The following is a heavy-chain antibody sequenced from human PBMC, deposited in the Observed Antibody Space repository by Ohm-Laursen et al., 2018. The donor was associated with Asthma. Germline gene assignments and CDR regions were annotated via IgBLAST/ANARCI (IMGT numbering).Heavy chain of an antibody. V-gene: IGHV3-30*18. CDR3: AKDWGPYGGNSDALYGMDV. J-gene: IGHJ6*02. D-gene: IGHD4-23*01. CDR2: ISYDGSNK. CDR1: GFTFSSYG. Sequence: SLRLSCSASGFTFSSYGMHWVRQAPGKGLEWVAVISYDGSNKYYADSVKGRFTISRDNSKNTLYLQMNSLRAEDTAVYYCAKDWGPYGGNSDALYGMDVWGQGTTVTVSS.